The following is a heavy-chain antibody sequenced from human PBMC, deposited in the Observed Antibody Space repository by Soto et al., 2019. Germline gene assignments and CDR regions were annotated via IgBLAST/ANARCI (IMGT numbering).Heavy chain of an antibody. CDR3: ATPDYDSKGYALDI. Sequence: PSETLSLTCTVSGGSISSGVHYWSWIRQSPGRGLEWIGYIYYSGSTYYNPSLKSRLTISVDTSKNQFSLNLRSVTAADTAVYYCATPDYDSKGYALDIWGQGTMVTVSS. CDR1: GGSISSGVHY. D-gene: IGHD3-22*01. V-gene: IGHV4-30-4*01. J-gene: IGHJ3*02. CDR2: IYYSGST.